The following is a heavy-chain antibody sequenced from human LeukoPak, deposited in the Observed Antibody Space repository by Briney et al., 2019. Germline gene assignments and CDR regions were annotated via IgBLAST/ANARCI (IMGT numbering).Heavy chain of an antibody. D-gene: IGHD2/OR15-2a*01. J-gene: IGHJ3*02. CDR2: SCYSGSI. CDR1: GGSINSDY. V-gene: IGHV4-39*07. CDR3: AKADVGSTFYDAFDM. Sequence: SAPLSLTCAAAGGSINSDYWGWLRPPPGKRQEGIGSSCYSGSIYYNPSVKSRVTISVDTSKNHFSLKLSSLTAADTAVYYCAKADVGSTFYDAFDMGGRGTMVTVSA.